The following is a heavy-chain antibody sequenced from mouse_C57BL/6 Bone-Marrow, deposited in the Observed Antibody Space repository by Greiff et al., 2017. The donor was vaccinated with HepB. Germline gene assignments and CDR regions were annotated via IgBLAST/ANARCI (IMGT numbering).Heavy chain of an antibody. V-gene: IGHV1-39*01. Sequence: SGPALVTPGASVQLSCPSSFYSFPDYHLTCVPHITGHLLSFIFLLHPTSVPTSYNQKFKGKATLTVDQSSSTAYMQLNRLTSEDSAVYYCARGPGSSYAMDYWGQGTSVTVSS. CDR3: ARGPGSSYAMDY. CDR2: LHPTSVPT. D-gene: IGHD1-1*01. CDR1: FYSFPDYH. J-gene: IGHJ4*01.